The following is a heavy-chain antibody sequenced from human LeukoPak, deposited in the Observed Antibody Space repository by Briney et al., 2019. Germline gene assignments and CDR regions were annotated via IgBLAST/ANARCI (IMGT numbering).Heavy chain of an antibody. J-gene: IGHJ4*02. CDR2: IRYDGSNK. D-gene: IGHD3-22*01. CDR1: GFTFSSYG. CDR3: AKDREDHYDSSGYPDY. V-gene: IGHV3-30*02. Sequence: GGSLRLSCAASGFTFSSYGMHWVRQAPGKGLEWVAFIRYDGSNKYYADSVKGRFTISRDNSKNTLYLQMNSLRAEDTAVYYCAKDREDHYDSSGYPDYWGQGTLVTVSS.